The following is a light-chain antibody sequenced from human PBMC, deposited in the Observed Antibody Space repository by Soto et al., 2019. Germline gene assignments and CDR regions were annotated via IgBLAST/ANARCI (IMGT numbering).Light chain of an antibody. Sequence: QSVLTQPPSVSVAPGQKVTISCSGSSSNIGSYSVSWYQQFPGTAPKLLISDNDRRPSGIPDRFSGSKSGTSATLGITGLQTGDEAHYYCGTWDRSLRAVVFGGGTQLTVL. CDR2: DND. CDR1: SSNIGSYS. J-gene: IGLJ2*01. V-gene: IGLV1-51*01. CDR3: GTWDRSLRAVV.